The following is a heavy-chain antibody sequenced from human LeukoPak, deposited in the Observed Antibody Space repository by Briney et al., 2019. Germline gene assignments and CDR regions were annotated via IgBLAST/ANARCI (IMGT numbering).Heavy chain of an antibody. CDR2: ISGSGGST. CDR1: GFTFSSYA. Sequence: SGGSLRLSCAASGFTFSSYAMSWVRQAPGKGLEWVSAISGSGGSTYYADSVKGRFTISRDNSKNTLYLQMNSLRAEDTAVYYCAKSPITMIVVAPDYYFDYWGQGTLVTVSS. J-gene: IGHJ4*02. CDR3: AKSPITMIVVAPDYYFDY. V-gene: IGHV3-23*01. D-gene: IGHD3-22*01.